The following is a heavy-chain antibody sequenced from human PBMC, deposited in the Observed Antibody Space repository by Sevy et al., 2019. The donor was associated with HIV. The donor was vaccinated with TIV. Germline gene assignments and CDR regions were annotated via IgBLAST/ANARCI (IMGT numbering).Heavy chain of an antibody. D-gene: IGHD3-10*01. Sequence: GGSLRLSCAASQFTFRDYTMNWVRQTPGKGLEWISYISSGSSYIRYAESVKGRFTISRDNAENSLYLQMTRLRAEDTGVYLCARDRDYYGSGTYDYWGQGTLVTVSS. CDR3: ARDRDYYGSGTYDY. J-gene: IGHJ4*02. CDR1: QFTFRDYT. CDR2: ISSGSSYI. V-gene: IGHV3-21*06.